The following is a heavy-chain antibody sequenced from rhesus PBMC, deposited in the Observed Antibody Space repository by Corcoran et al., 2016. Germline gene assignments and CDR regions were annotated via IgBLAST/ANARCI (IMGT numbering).Heavy chain of an antibody. D-gene: IGHD6-31*01. CDR1: AYSISSSYG. Sequence: QVQLQESGPGLVKPSETLSLTCAVSAYSISSSYGWSWIHQSPGRGREGFGYIGCRSGGTKYCPSRQSRVTISKDTAKNQFSLRLTSVTAADTAVYYCARDEGHSSGWGFDCWGQGVLVTVSS. CDR3: ARDEGHSSGWGFDC. V-gene: IGHV4-127*01. CDR2: IGCRSGGT. J-gene: IGHJ4*01.